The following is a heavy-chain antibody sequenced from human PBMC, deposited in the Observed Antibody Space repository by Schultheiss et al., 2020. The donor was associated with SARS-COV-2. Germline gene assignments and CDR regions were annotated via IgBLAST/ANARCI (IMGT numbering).Heavy chain of an antibody. Sequence: GGSLRLSCAASGFTVSSNYMSWVRQAPGKGLEWVSVIYSGGSTYYADSVKGRFTISRDNSKNTLYLQMNSLRAEDTAVYYCARSKWELLSYYYYGMDVWGQGTTVTVSS. CDR1: GFTVSSNY. CDR3: ARSKWELLSYYYYGMDV. CDR2: IYSGGST. D-gene: IGHD1-26*01. J-gene: IGHJ6*02. V-gene: IGHV3-66*02.